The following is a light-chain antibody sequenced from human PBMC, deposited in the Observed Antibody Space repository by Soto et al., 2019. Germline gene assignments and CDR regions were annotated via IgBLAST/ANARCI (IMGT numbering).Light chain of an antibody. CDR3: CSYAGSYTFVL. V-gene: IGLV2-11*01. CDR1: SSDVGGYNY. Sequence: QSALTQPRSVSGSPGQSVTISCTGTSSDVGGYNYVSWYQQHPGKAPKLMIYDVTKRPSGVPDRFAGSKSGNTASLTISGLQAEDEADYSCCSYAGSYTFVLFGGGTKVTVL. J-gene: IGLJ2*01. CDR2: DVT.